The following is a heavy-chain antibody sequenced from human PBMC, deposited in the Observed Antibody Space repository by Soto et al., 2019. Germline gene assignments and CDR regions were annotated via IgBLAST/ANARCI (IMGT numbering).Heavy chain of an antibody. CDR3: AKPATSFEYFDY. CDR1: GFTFSSYA. J-gene: IGHJ4*02. D-gene: IGHD2-15*01. V-gene: IGHV3-23*01. CDR2: NSGSGGSK. Sequence: GGSLRLSCAASGFTFSSYAMNWVRQAPGKGLKWVSANSGSGGSKYYADSVKGRFTISRDNSRNTLYLQMNSLRAEDTAVYYCAKPATSFEYFDYWGQGTLVTVS.